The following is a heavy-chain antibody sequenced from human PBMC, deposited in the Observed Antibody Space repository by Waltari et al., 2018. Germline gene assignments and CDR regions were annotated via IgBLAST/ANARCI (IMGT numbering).Heavy chain of an antibody. D-gene: IGHD3-3*01. V-gene: IGHV4-34*02. Sequence: QVQLQQWGAGLLKPSETLSRTCDVPGGFLSGYHWTWIRQPPGKGLEWIGEINDSGRTTYNPSLESRVTVSIDTANNQFSLRVRSVTAADTAVYYCARVFGYYYYYMDVWGKGTTVTISS. CDR2: INDSGRT. CDR3: ARVFGYYYYYMDV. J-gene: IGHJ6*03. CDR1: GGFLSGYH.